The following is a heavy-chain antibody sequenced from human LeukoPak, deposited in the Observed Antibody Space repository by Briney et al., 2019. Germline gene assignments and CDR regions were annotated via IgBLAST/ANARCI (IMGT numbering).Heavy chain of an antibody. Sequence: AGGSLRLSCAASGFTFSNYSMNWVRQAPGKGLEWVSSISSSSSYIYYADSVKGRFTISRDNAKNSLYLQMNSLRAEDTAVYYCARGRGMAFLADYWGQGTLVTVSS. J-gene: IGHJ4*02. CDR1: GFTFSNYS. V-gene: IGHV3-21*01. CDR3: ARGRGMAFLADY. CDR2: ISSSSSYI. D-gene: IGHD2-15*01.